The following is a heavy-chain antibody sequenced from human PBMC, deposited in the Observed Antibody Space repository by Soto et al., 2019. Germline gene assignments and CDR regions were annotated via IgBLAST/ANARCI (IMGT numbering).Heavy chain of an antibody. CDR1: GFTVSSNY. Sequence: EVQLVESGGGLVQPGGSLRLSCAASGFTVSSNYMSWVRQAPGKGLEWVSVIYSGGSTYYADSVKGRFTISRDNSKNTLYLQMNSLRAEDTAVYDCERGRYGSGTDAYWGQGTLVTVSS. V-gene: IGHV3-66*01. D-gene: IGHD3-10*01. J-gene: IGHJ4*02. CDR3: ERGRYGSGTDAY. CDR2: IYSGGST.